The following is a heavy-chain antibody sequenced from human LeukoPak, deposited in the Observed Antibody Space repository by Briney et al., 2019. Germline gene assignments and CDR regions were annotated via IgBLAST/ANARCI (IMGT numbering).Heavy chain of an antibody. CDR1: GFTFSSYE. V-gene: IGHV3-48*03. D-gene: IGHD5-18*01. J-gene: IGHJ4*02. Sequence: GGSLRLSCAASGFTFSSYEMNWVRQAPGKGLEWVSYISSSGSTIYYADSVKGRFTISRDNAKNSLYLQMNSLRAEDTAVYYCARIARGYSYGYDDYWGQGTLVTVSS. CDR2: ISSSGSTI. CDR3: ARIARGYSYGYDDY.